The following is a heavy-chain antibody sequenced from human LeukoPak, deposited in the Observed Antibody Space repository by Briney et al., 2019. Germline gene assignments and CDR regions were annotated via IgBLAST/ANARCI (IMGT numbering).Heavy chain of an antibody. Sequence: PSGTLSLTFAVSGGSISSSNWWSWVRQPPGKGLEWIGEIYHSGSTNYNPSLKSRVTISVDMSKNHFSLRLRSVTAADTAMYYCARGTLYRGWSYYLDFWGQGSQVTVSS. D-gene: IGHD6-19*01. CDR2: IYHSGST. CDR1: GGSISSSNW. J-gene: IGHJ4*02. V-gene: IGHV4-4*02. CDR3: ARGTLYRGWSYYLDF.